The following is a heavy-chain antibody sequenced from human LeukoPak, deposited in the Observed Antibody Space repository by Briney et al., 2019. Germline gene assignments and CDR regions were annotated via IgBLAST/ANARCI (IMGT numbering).Heavy chain of an antibody. CDR2: IIPIFGTA. V-gene: IGHV1-69*13. D-gene: IGHD2-8*01. CDR1: GGTFSSYA. CDR3: AREKYCTNGVCYDY. Sequence: ASVKVSCKASGGTFSSYAISWVRQAPGQGLEWMGGIIPIFGTANYAQKFQGRVTITADESTSTAYMELSSLRSEDTAVYYCAREKYCTNGVCYDYWGQETLVTVSS. J-gene: IGHJ4*02.